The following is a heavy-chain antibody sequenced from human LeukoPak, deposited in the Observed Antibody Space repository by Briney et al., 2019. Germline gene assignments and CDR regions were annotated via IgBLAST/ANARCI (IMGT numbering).Heavy chain of an antibody. D-gene: IGHD5-18*01. CDR2: IIPIFGTA. V-gene: IGHV1-69*13. CDR1: GGTFGSYV. J-gene: IGHJ2*01. CDR3: AKEGDTALVTGYFDL. Sequence: ASVKVSCKASGGTFGSYVISWVRQAPGQGLEWMGGIIPIFGTAHYAQTFQGRLTITADESTSTVYMEMSSLRSEDTAMYYCAKEGDTALVTGYFDLWGRGTLVTVSS.